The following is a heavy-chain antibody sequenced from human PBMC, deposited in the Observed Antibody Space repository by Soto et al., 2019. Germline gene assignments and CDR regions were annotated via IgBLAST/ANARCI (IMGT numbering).Heavy chain of an antibody. CDR2: IYLGDSDT. CDR1: GYTFSNYW. CDR3: ARGVGIVATDGMDV. V-gene: IGHV5-51*01. D-gene: IGHD5-12*01. J-gene: IGHJ6*02. Sequence: GASPKISCKGSGYTFSNYWLGWVRQMPGKGLEWMGIIYLGDSDTRYSPSFQGQVTISADKSISTAYLQWSSLKASDTAMYYCARGVGIVATDGMDVWGQGTAVTVSS.